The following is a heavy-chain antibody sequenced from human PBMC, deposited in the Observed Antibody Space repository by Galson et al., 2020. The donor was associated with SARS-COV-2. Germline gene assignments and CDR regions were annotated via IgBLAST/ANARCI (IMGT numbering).Heavy chain of an antibody. J-gene: IGHJ6*02. Sequence: GESLKISCKLSGYSPTKLSMNWVRQTPGEGLEWMGRFDPEHDELIYAPKFQGRVKMTEDTSTGTAYMELSGLNSEDTAMYFCATPLLSAVAGPKNNFYFGMVVWGQGTTVTVSS. CDR1: GYSPTKLS. V-gene: IGHV1-24*01. CDR3: ATPLLSAVAGPKNNFYFGMVV. CDR2: FDPEHDEL.